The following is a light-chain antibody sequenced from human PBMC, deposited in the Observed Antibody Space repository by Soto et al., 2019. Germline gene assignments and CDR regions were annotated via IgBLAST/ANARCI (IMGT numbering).Light chain of an antibody. J-gene: IGKJ4*01. CDR3: QHYNNWIGT. CDR2: GAS. Sequence: EIVMTQSPATLSVSRGERATLSCRANQAISSNLAWYQQKPGQAPRLLIYGASTRATDIPDRFSGSGSGTEFTLTISILQSEDFAVYYCQHYNNWIGTFGGGTKVEIK. CDR1: QAISSN. V-gene: IGKV3-15*01.